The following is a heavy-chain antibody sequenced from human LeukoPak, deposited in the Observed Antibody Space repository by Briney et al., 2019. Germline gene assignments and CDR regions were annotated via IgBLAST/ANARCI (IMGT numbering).Heavy chain of an antibody. V-gene: IGHV1-18*01. Sequence: ASVKVSCKASGYTFTSYGIIWVRQAPGQGLEWMGWISAYNGNTNYAQKLQGRVTMTTDTSTSTAYMELRSLRSDDTAVYYCARDGRRGSYYALVYYGMDVWGQGTTVTVSS. CDR2: ISAYNGNT. D-gene: IGHD1-26*01. CDR1: GYTFTSYG. CDR3: ARDGRRGSYYALVYYGMDV. J-gene: IGHJ6*02.